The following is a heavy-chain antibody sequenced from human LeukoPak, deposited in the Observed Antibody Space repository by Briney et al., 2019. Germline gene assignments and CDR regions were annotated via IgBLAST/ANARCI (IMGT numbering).Heavy chain of an antibody. D-gene: IGHD1-26*01. V-gene: IGHV3-21*01. Sequence: GGSLRLSCAASGFTFSTYSMNWVRQAPGKGLEWVSSISGSSSYIYYADSVKGRFTISRDNSKNTLYLQMNSLRAEDTAVYYCAGDRATSYFDYWGQGALVTISS. CDR1: GFTFSTYS. J-gene: IGHJ4*02. CDR3: AGDRATSYFDY. CDR2: ISGSSSYI.